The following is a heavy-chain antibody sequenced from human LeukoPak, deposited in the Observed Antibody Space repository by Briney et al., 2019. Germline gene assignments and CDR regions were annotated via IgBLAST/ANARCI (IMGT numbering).Heavy chain of an antibody. CDR3: AKGGSITVAGSGGYFDY. D-gene: IGHD6-19*01. CDR2: VSGGGGTA. Sequence: GGSLRLSCATPGFTFSNYAMSWVRQAPGKGLEWVSGVSGGGGTAYYDDSVKGRFTLSRDNSKNTLYLQMISLTAEDTAIYHCAKGGSITVAGSGGYFDYWGQGTLVTVSS. J-gene: IGHJ4*02. CDR1: GFTFSNYA. V-gene: IGHV3-23*01.